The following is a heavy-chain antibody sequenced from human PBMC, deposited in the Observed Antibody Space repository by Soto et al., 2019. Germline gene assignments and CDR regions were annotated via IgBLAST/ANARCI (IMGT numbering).Heavy chain of an antibody. D-gene: IGHD2-8*01. J-gene: IGHJ4*02. V-gene: IGHV3-23*01. CDR3: AKELEIVLMVNGAYDS. CDR2: ISGGGSTT. Sequence: GGSLRLSCAASGFNFAKFAMNWVRQAPGQGLEWVSAISGGGSTTYYADSVKGRFTISRDNSRNTVHLQIDILTAEDTAIYYCAKELEIVLMVNGAYDSWGQGIPVTVSS. CDR1: GFNFAKFA.